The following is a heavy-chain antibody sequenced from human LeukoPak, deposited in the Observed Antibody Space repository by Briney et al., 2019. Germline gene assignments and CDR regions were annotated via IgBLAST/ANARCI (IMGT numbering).Heavy chain of an antibody. J-gene: IGHJ5*02. D-gene: IGHD3-3*01. CDR2: INHSGST. CDR1: GFTFSSYS. V-gene: IGHV4-34*01. Sequence: GSLRLSCAASGFTFSSYSMNWVRQPPGKGLEWIGEINHSGSTNYNPSLKSRVTISVDTSKNQFSLKLSSVTAADTAVYYCARAGRITIFGVVIKNWFDPWGQGTLVTVSS. CDR3: ARAGRITIFGVVIKNWFDP.